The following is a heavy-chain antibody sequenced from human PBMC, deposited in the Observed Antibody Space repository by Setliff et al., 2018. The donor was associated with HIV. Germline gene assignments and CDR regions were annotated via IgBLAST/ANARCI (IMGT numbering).Heavy chain of an antibody. V-gene: IGHV4-34*01. J-gene: IGHJ4*02. CDR3: ATSYNFWNDAPDS. CDR1: AGSFSVSY. D-gene: IGHD3-3*01. Sequence: SETLSLTCAVHAGSFSVSYWSWIRQPPGKGLEWIGDIKHGGSANYNPSLRGRVTISVDTSKNQLSLTLISMTAADTAVYYCATSYNFWNDAPDSWGQGTLVTVS. CDR2: IKHGGSA.